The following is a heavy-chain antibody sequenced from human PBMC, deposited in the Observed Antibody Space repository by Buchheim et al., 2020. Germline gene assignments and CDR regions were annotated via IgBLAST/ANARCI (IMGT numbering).Heavy chain of an antibody. CDR3: ARRTHPYCSGGSCYPGGFDP. V-gene: IGHV3-48*01. CDR2: ISSSSSTI. Sequence: VQLVESGGGVVQPGGSLRLSCAASGFTFSSYSMNWVRQAPGKGLEWVSYISSSSSTIYYADSVKGRFTISRDNAKNSLYLQMNSLRAEDTAVYYCARRTHPYCSGGSCYPGGFDPWGQGTL. J-gene: IGHJ5*02. CDR1: GFTFSSYS. D-gene: IGHD2-15*01.